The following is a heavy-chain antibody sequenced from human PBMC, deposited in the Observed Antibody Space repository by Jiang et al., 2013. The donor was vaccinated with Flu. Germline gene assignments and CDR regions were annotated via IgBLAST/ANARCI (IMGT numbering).Heavy chain of an antibody. J-gene: IGHJ4*02. V-gene: IGHV6-1*01. D-gene: IGHD1-20*01. CDR1: GDIVSSSSVA. CDR3: VRQYNSYFGY. CDR2: TYYRSQWYN. Sequence: QTLSLTCDISGDIVSSSSVAWHWIRQSPSRGLEWLGRTYYRSQWYNDYAASVKSRIAINPDTSKNQFSLQLNSVTPEDTAVYYCVRQYNSYFGYWGQGTLVTVSS.